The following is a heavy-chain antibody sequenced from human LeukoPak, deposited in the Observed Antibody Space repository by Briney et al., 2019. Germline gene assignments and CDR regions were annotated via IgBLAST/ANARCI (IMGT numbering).Heavy chain of an antibody. CDR1: GGFISSSSYY. Sequence: NPSETLSLTCTVSGGFISSSSYYWGWIRQPPGKGLEWIGSIYYSGSTYYNPSLKSRVTISVDTSKNQFSLKLSSVTAADTAVYYCAREDSSGYSSLFDYWGQGTLVTVSS. CDR2: IYYSGST. J-gene: IGHJ4*02. D-gene: IGHD3-22*01. CDR3: AREDSSGYSSLFDY. V-gene: IGHV4-39*07.